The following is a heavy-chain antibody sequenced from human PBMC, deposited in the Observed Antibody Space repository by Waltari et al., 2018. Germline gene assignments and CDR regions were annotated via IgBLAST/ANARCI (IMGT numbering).Heavy chain of an antibody. CDR3: AHSRGAILDC. CDR1: GFSLSTSGMG. J-gene: IGHJ4*02. Sequence: QITLKESGPTLVKPTQTLTLTCTFSGFSLSTSGMGAGWIRQSPGKALEWLALIYWSDDTRYSPSLKSRLTITKDTSENQVVLTMTNMDPVDAATYYCAHSRGAILDCWGQGTLVTVSS. CDR2: IYWSDDT. D-gene: IGHD3-16*01. V-gene: IGHV2-5*01.